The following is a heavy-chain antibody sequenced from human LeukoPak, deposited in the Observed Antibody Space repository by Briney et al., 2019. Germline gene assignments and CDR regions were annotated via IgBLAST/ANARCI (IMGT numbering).Heavy chain of an antibody. Sequence: PGGSLRLSCAASGFTVSSNYMSWVRQAPGKGLEWVSVIFSGGSTYYADSVKGRFTISRDNSKNTLYLQMNSLRAEDTAVYYCARGNYGDSYLDYWGQGTLVTVSS. J-gene: IGHJ4*02. CDR3: ARGNYGDSYLDY. CDR1: GFTVSSNY. D-gene: IGHD4-17*01. V-gene: IGHV3-53*01. CDR2: IFSGGST.